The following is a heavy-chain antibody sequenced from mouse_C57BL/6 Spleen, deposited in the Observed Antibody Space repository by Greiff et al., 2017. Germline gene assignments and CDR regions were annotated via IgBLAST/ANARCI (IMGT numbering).Heavy chain of an antibody. CDR1: GYTFTSYW. D-gene: IGHD4-1*01. CDR2: IYPGSGST. Sequence: QVQLKQSGAELVKPGASVKMSCKASGYTFTSYWITWVKQRPGQGLEWIGDIYPGSGSTNYNEKFKSKATLTVDTSSSTAYMQLSSLTSEDSAVYYCARKGANWAYWYFDVWGTGTTVTVSS. J-gene: IGHJ1*03. V-gene: IGHV1-55*01. CDR3: ARKGANWAYWYFDV.